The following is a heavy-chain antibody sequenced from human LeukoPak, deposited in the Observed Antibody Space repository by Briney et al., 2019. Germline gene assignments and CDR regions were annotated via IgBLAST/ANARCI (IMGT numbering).Heavy chain of an antibody. D-gene: IGHD3-10*01. CDR1: GFTFSGFS. CDR2: IKQDGSER. CDR3: ARAGSHWHYVY. V-gene: IGHV3-7*01. Sequence: GGSLRLSCGAYGFTFSGFSMSWVRQSPTKGLEWVANIKQDGSERYYVDSVKGRFTISRDNAKNSLSLQMNNLRVEDTAVYYCARAGSHWHYVYWGQGTVVTVS. J-gene: IGHJ4*02.